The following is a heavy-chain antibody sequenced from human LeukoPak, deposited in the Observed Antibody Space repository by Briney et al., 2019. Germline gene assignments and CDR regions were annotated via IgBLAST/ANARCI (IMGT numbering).Heavy chain of an antibody. J-gene: IGHJ3*02. CDR3: ARCWGSGIYLFDAFDI. Sequence: ASVKVSCNVSGYTLTELSMHWVRQAPGKGLEWMGGFDPEDGETIYAQKFQGRVTMTEDTSTDTAYMELSSLRSEDTAVYYCARCWGSGIYLFDAFDIWGQGTMVTVSS. CDR1: GYTLTELS. CDR2: FDPEDGET. V-gene: IGHV1-24*01. D-gene: IGHD1-26*01.